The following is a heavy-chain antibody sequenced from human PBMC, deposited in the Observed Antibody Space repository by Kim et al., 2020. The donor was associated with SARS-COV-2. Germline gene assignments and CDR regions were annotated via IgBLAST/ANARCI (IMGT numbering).Heavy chain of an antibody. V-gene: IGHV3-23*01. D-gene: IGHD6-13*01. CDR3: AKTIAAAGRGFDY. Sequence: GGSLRLSCAASGFTFSSYAMSWVHQAPGKGLEWVSAISGSGGSTYYADSVKGRFTISRDNAKNTLYLQMNSLRAEDTAVYYCAKTIAAAGRGFDYWGQGTLVTVSS. J-gene: IGHJ4*02. CDR1: GFTFSSYA. CDR2: ISGSGGST.